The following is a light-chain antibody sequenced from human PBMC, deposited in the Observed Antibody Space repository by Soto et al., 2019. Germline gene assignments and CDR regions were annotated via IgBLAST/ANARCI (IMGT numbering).Light chain of an antibody. Sequence: EIVLTQSPATLSLSPGERATLSCRASQSVSSYLAWYQQKPGQAPRLLIYDASNRATGIPARFSGSGSGTDFTLTISSLEPEDFAVYYCQQRSNWQDTLGPGTKVDIK. CDR3: QQRSNWQDT. CDR1: QSVSSY. CDR2: DAS. J-gene: IGKJ3*01. V-gene: IGKV3-11*01.